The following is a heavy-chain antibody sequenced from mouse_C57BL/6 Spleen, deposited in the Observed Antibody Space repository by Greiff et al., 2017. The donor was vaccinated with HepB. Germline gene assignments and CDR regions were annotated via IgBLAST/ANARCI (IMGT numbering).Heavy chain of an antibody. CDR3: ARSALYYGSSSFDY. Sequence: VKLMESGPELVKPGASVKISCKASGYAFSSSWMNWVKQRPGKGLEWIGRIYPGDGDTNYNGKFKGKATLTADKSSSTAYMQLSSLTSEDSAVYFCARSALYYGSSSFDYWGQGTTLTVSS. J-gene: IGHJ2*01. V-gene: IGHV1-82*01. CDR2: IYPGDGDT. D-gene: IGHD1-1*01. CDR1: GYAFSSSW.